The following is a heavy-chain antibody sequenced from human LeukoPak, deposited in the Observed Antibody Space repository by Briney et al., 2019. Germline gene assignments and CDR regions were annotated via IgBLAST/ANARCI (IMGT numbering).Heavy chain of an antibody. CDR3: ARGPTMVRGRHYYYYMDV. CDR2: INHSGST. D-gene: IGHD3-10*01. V-gene: IGHV4-34*01. CDR1: GGSFSGYY. Sequence: SETLSLTCAVYGGSFSGYYWSWIRQPPGKGLGWIGEINHSGSTNYNPSLKSRVTISVDTSKNQFSLKLSSVTAADTAEYYCARGPTMVRGRHYYYYMDVWGKGTTVTVSS. J-gene: IGHJ6*03.